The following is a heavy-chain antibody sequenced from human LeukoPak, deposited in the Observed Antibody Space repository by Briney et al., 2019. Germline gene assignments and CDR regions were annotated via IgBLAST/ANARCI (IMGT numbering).Heavy chain of an antibody. CDR2: ISYDGSNE. Sequence: GGSLRLSCAASGFTFSSYAMHWVRQAPGKGLEWVAVISYDGSNEYYADSVKGRFTISRDNSKNTLYLQMNSLRAEDTAVYYCARGAYYYDSSGYYYVYWGQGTLVTVSS. J-gene: IGHJ4*02. CDR1: GFTFSSYA. D-gene: IGHD3-22*01. V-gene: IGHV3-30*04. CDR3: ARGAYYYDSSGYYYVY.